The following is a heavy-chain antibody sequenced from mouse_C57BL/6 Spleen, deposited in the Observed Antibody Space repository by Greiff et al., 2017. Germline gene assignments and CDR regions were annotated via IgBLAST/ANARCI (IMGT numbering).Heavy chain of an antibody. CDR1: GFNIKDYY. CDR3: TTRQLRLRTWFAY. V-gene: IGHV14-1*01. J-gene: IGHJ3*01. CDR2: IDPEDGDT. Sequence: DVQLQESGAELVRPGASVKLSCTASGFNIKDYYMHWVKQRPEQGLEWIGRIDPEDGDTEYAPKFPGKATMTADTSSNTAYLQLSSLTSEDTAVYYCTTRQLRLRTWFAYWGQGTLVTVSA. D-gene: IGHD3-2*02.